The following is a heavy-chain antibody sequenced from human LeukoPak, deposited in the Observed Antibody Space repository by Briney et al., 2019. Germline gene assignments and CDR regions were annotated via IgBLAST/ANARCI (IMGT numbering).Heavy chain of an antibody. V-gene: IGHV4-59*01. Sequence: SETLSLTCTVSGDSITSNYWNWIRQPPGKELEWIGYISYSGSTNYSPSLKSRVTMAVDTSKNQFSLKLNSVTAADTAVYYCARNVGSVTDYWDQGTLVTVSS. CDR3: ARNVGSVTDY. CDR2: ISYSGST. D-gene: IGHD6-25*01. CDR1: GDSITSNY. J-gene: IGHJ4*02.